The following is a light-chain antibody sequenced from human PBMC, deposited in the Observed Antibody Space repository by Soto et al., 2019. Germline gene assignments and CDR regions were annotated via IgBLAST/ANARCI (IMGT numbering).Light chain of an antibody. CDR2: GVT. V-gene: IGLV2-14*01. Sequence: GLTHPGPGGGSPGQSLTISYTGSSTHISAHYVAPWYQHRPGKAPKLILCGVTTRPSGISGRFSGSRSGNAASLTISGLQADDEAYYYCSSYTSTSTPYVFGTGTKVTVL. CDR1: STHISAHYV. CDR3: SSYTSTSTPYV. J-gene: IGLJ1*01.